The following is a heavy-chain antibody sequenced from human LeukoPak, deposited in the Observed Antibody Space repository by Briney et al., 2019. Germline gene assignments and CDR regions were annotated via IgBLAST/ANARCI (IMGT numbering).Heavy chain of an antibody. J-gene: IGHJ4*02. V-gene: IGHV1-2*02. Sequence: ASVKVSCKASGYTLTGYYMHWVRQAPGQGLEWMGWINPNSGGTNYAQKFQGRVTMTRDTSISAAYMELSRLRSDDTAVYYCASIAGYDILTGYSNFDYWGQGTLVTVSS. D-gene: IGHD3-9*01. CDR1: GYTLTGYY. CDR2: INPNSGGT. CDR3: ASIAGYDILTGYSNFDY.